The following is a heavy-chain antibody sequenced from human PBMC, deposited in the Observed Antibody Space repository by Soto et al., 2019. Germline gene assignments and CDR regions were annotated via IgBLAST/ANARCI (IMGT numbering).Heavy chain of an antibody. CDR2: ISHDGSEK. D-gene: IGHD7-27*01. J-gene: IGHJ4*02. V-gene: IGHV3-30*18. Sequence: VGSLRLSCTASGLTFSSYGMHWVRQAPGKGLEWEAVISHDGSEKHYADSVKGRFTISRDNSKNTQYLQMDALRAEDTAVYYCANWGQGPFDFWGQGTPVTVSS. CDR3: ANWGQGPFDF. CDR1: GLTFSSYG.